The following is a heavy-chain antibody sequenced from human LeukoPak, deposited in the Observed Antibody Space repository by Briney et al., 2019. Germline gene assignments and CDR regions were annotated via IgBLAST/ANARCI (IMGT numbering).Heavy chain of an antibody. J-gene: IGHJ4*02. D-gene: IGHD5-18*01. CDR3: TRDGLHTAHFDY. CDR2: VSDSRDV. V-gene: IGHV3-48*02. Sequence: GGSLRLSCAASGFTFSSYSMNWVRQAPGKGLEWVSTVSDSRDVHYSDSVKGRFTISRDNARNSLYLQMNSLRDEDTAIYYCTRDGLHTAHFDYWGQGTLVTVSS. CDR1: GFTFSSYS.